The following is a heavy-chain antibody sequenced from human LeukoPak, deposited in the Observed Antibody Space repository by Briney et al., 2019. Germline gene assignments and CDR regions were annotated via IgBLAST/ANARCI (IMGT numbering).Heavy chain of an antibody. CDR1: GVSFSGYY. CDR3: ARGGYYDSSGYHPLGY. Sequence: SETLSLTCAVYGVSFSGYYWSWIRQPPGKGLEWIGEINHSGSTNYNPSLKSRVTISVDTSKNQFSLKLSSVTAADTAVYYCARGGYYDSSGYHPLGYWGQGTLVTVSS. CDR2: INHSGST. J-gene: IGHJ4*02. D-gene: IGHD3-22*01. V-gene: IGHV4-34*01.